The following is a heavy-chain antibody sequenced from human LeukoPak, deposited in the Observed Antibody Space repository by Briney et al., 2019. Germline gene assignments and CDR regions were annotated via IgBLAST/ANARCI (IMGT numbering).Heavy chain of an antibody. CDR2: IRYDGSNK. CDR1: GFTFNIYE. Sequence: GGSLRLSCAASGFTFNIYEMNWVRQAPGKGLEWVAFIRYDGSNKYYADSVKGRFTISRDNSKNTLYLQMNSLRAEDTAVYYCAKDSYSYGYSFDYWGQGTLVTVSS. J-gene: IGHJ4*02. CDR3: AKDSYSYGYSFDY. D-gene: IGHD5-18*01. V-gene: IGHV3-30*02.